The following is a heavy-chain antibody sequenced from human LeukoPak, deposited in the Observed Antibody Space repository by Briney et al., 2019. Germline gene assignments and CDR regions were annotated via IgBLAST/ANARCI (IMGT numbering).Heavy chain of an antibody. J-gene: IGHJ6*02. CDR2: IVVGSGNT. V-gene: IGHV1-58*02. CDR1: RFTLTSPP. Sequence: SVNVSCMPSRFTLTSPPMQGVRQARGQRVEWIGWIVVGSGNTTYAEKFQERVTITRDMSTSTAYMELSSLRSEDTAVYYCAAEYYYYSSGYYNYGMDVWGQGTTVTVSS. CDR3: AAEYYYYSSGYYNYGMDV. D-gene: IGHD3-22*01.